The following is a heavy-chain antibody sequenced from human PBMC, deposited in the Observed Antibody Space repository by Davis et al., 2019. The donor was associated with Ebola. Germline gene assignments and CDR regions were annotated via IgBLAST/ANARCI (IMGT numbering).Heavy chain of an antibody. D-gene: IGHD2-2*01. V-gene: IGHV3-30-3*01. CDR2: ISYDGSNK. CDR3: AREMWDCSSTSCYYFDY. Sequence: GGSLRLSCAASGFTFSSYATHWVRQAPGKGLEWVAVISYDGSNKYYADSVKGRFTISRDNSKNTLYLQMNSLRAEDTAVYYCAREMWDCSSTSCYYFDYWGQGTLVTVSS. J-gene: IGHJ4*02. CDR1: GFTFSSYA.